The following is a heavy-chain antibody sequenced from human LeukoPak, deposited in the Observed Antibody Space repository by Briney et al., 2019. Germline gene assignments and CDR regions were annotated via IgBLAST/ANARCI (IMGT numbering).Heavy chain of an antibody. D-gene: IGHD5-12*01. CDR3: ARGAVEMATIFDY. J-gene: IGHJ4*02. CDR2: IYYSGST. Sequence: SETLSLTCTVSGGPISSYYWSWIRQPPGKGLEWIGYIYYSGSTNYNPSLKSRVTISVDTSKNQFSLKLSSVTAADTAVYYCARGAVEMATIFDYWGQGTLVTVSS. CDR1: GGPISSYY. V-gene: IGHV4-59*01.